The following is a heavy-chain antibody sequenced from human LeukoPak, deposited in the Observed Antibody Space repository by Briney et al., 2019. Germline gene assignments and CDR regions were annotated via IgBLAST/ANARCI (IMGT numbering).Heavy chain of an antibody. Sequence: SQTLSLTCTVSGGSSSSGDYYWSWIRQPPGKGLEWIGHIYYSGSTYYNPSLKSRVTISVDTSKNQFSLKLSSVTAADTAVYYCARVVPGPVPAAIRGWFDPWGQGTLVTVSS. D-gene: IGHD2-2*02. CDR2: IYYSGST. CDR1: GGSSSSGDYY. J-gene: IGHJ5*02. V-gene: IGHV4-30-4*08. CDR3: ARVVPGPVPAAIRGWFDP.